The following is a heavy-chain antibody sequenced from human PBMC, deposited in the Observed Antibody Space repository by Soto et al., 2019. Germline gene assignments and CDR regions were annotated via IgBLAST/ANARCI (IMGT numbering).Heavy chain of an antibody. Sequence: QLQLQESGSGLVKPSQTLSLTCAVSGGSISSGGYSWSWIRQPPGKGLEWIGNIYHSWSTYYNPSLKSRVTISVDRSKNQFSLKLSSVTAADTAVYYCARGTFAGADYWGQGTLGTVSS. CDR1: GGSISSGGYS. J-gene: IGHJ4*02. CDR3: ARGTFAGADY. V-gene: IGHV4-30-2*01. CDR2: IYHSWST.